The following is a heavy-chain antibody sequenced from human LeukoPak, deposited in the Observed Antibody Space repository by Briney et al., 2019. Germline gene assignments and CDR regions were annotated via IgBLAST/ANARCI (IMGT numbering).Heavy chain of an antibody. V-gene: IGHV3-48*04. D-gene: IGHD4-23*01. Sequence: GGSLRLSCVASGFTFTSYWMSWVRQAPGKGLEWVSYISSSDSTIYYADSVKGRFTISRDNAKNSLYLQMNSLRAEDTAVYYCARDYGGSSPFDYWGQGTLVTVSS. J-gene: IGHJ4*02. CDR1: GFTFTSYW. CDR3: ARDYGGSSPFDY. CDR2: ISSSDSTI.